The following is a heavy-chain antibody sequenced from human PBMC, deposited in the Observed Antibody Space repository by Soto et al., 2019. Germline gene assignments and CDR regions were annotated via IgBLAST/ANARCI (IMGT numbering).Heavy chain of an antibody. CDR2: INPTGGST. CDR3: ARESHYALDI. CDR1: RYAFT. Sequence: QVQLVQSGAEVKKPGASVKVSCEASRYAFTIHWVRQAPGQGLEWMGIINPTGGSTTYAQRFQGRVTMTRDTSTSTFYMELRSLKSEDTSVYYCARESHYALDIWGQGTVVTVSS. J-gene: IGHJ3*02. V-gene: IGHV1-46*01.